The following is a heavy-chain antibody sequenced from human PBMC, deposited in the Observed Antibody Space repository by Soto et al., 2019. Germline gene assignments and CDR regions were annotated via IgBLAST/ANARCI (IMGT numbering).Heavy chain of an antibody. D-gene: IGHD6-19*01. CDR2: IGYRTTDT. CDR1: GFILSRHA. Sequence: EGLLLQSGGGLAQPGESRTLSCATSGFILSRHAMSWVRQAPGKGLDWVSVIGYRTTDTYYADSVKGRFTISRDESKNTVYLQMNNLRVEDTAVYYCAKDRGGGWVIDYWGQGTMVTVSS. CDR3: AKDRGGGWVIDY. V-gene: IGHV3-23*01. J-gene: IGHJ4*02.